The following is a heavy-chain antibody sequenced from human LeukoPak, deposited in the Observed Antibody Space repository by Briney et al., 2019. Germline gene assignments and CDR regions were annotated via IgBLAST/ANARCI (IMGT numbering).Heavy chain of an antibody. CDR1: GFTFSSYG. V-gene: IGHV3-33*01. D-gene: IGHD1-1*01. Sequence: GGSLRPSCAASGFTFSSYGMHWVRQAPGKGLEWVAVIWYDGSNKYYADSVKGRFTISRDNSKNTLYLQMNSLRAEDTAVYYCARWKYPGLSYFDYWGQGTLVTVSS. CDR2: IWYDGSNK. J-gene: IGHJ4*02. CDR3: ARWKYPGLSYFDY.